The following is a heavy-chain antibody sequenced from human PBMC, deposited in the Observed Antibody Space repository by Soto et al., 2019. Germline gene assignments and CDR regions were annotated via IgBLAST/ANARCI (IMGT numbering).Heavy chain of an antibody. CDR1: GGTFSSYA. CDR2: IIPIFGTA. Sequence: QVQLVQSGAEVKKPGSSVKVSCKASGGTFSSYAISWVRQAPGQGLEWMGGIIPIFGTANYAQKFQGRVTITADKSTSTAYMELCSLRSEDTAVYYCASPLSGYYDFWSGYYSGPDYYYYGMDVWGQGTTVTVSS. CDR3: ASPLSGYYDFWSGYYSGPDYYYYGMDV. J-gene: IGHJ6*02. D-gene: IGHD3-3*01. V-gene: IGHV1-69*06.